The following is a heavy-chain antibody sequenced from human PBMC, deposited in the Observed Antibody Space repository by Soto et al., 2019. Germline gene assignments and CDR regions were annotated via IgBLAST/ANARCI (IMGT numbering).Heavy chain of an antibody. Sequence: ASVKVSCKASGYTFTSYGISWVRQAPGQGLEWMGWISAYNGNTNYAQKIQGRVTMTTDTSTSTAYMELRSLRSDDTAVYYCARVVGATTNYYFDYWGQGTLVTVSS. J-gene: IGHJ4*02. D-gene: IGHD1-26*01. V-gene: IGHV1-18*01. CDR3: ARVVGATTNYYFDY. CDR1: GYTFTSYG. CDR2: ISAYNGNT.